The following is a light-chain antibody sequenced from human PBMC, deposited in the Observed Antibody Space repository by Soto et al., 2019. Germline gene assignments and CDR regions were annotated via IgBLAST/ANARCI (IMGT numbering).Light chain of an antibody. J-gene: IGLJ3*02. CDR2: LEGSGSY. Sequence: QLVLTQSSSAXXSLXXXXKLTCTLSSGHSSYIIAWHQQQPGKAPRYLMKLEGSGSYNKGSGVPDRFSGSSSGADRYLTISNLQFEDEADYYCETWDSNTHVFGGGTKLTVL. V-gene: IGLV4-60*02. CDR1: SGHSSYI. CDR3: ETWDSNTHV.